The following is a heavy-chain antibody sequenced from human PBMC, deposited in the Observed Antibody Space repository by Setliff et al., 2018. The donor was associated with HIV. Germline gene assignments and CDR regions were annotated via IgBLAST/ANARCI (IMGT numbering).Heavy chain of an antibody. D-gene: IGHD5-18*01. Sequence: ASVKVSCKASGYTFTSYAMHWVRQAPGQRLEWMGWINAGNGNTKFSQKFQGRVTITRDTSASTAYMELSSLRSEDTAVYYCARDRLMRGYSYGELDYWGQGTLVTVSS. CDR2: INAGNGNT. V-gene: IGHV1-3*01. J-gene: IGHJ4*02. CDR3: ARDRLMRGYSYGELDY. CDR1: GYTFTSYA.